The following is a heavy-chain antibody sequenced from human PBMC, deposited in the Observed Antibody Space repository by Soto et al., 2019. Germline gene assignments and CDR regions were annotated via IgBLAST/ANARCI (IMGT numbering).Heavy chain of an antibody. CDR2: ISGSGGST. CDR3: AKGLWFGEFNDDNWFDP. J-gene: IGHJ5*02. CDR1: GFTFSSYA. V-gene: IGHV3-23*01. D-gene: IGHD3-10*01. Sequence: GGSLRLSCAASGFTFSSYAMSWVRQAPGKGLEWVSAISGSGGSTYYTDSVKGRFTISRDNSKNTLYLQMNSLRAEDTAVYYCAKGLWFGEFNDDNWFDPWGQGTLVTVSS.